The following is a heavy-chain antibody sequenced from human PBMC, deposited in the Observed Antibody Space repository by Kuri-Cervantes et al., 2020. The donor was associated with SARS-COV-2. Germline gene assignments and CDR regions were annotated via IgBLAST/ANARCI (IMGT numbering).Heavy chain of an antibody. V-gene: IGHV1-69*04. CDR2: IIPILGTA. D-gene: IGHD6-19*01. Sequence: SVKVSCKASGGTFSSYAISWVRQAPGQGLEWMGRIIPILGTANYAQKCQGRVTITADKSTSTAYMELSSLRSEDTAVYYCARGFNSAVAGTYWFDPWGQGTLVTVSS. CDR1: GGTFSSYA. J-gene: IGHJ5*02. CDR3: ARGFNSAVAGTYWFDP.